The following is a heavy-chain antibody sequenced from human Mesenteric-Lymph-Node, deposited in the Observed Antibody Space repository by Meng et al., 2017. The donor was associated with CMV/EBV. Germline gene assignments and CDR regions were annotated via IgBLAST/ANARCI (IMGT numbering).Heavy chain of an antibody. CDR2: ISSGGDYT. J-gene: IGHJ4*02. V-gene: IGHV3-21*04. D-gene: IGHD3-10*01. CDR3: ARDGYYYGSGGEDY. Sequence: GGSLRLSCAASGFTFSSNSLNWVRQAPGKGLEWVAGISSGGDYTYYADSVKGRFTISRDNAENSLYLQMNSLRAEDTAVYYCARDGYYYGSGGEDYWGQGTLVTVSS. CDR1: GFTFSSNS.